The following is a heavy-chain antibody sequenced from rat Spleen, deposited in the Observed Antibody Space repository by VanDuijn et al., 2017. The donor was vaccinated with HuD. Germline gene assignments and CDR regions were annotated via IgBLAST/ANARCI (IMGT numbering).Heavy chain of an antibody. CDR3: TRGYVMDA. Sequence: EVQLVESGGDLVQPGRSLKLSCAASGFTFRNYDMAWVRQAPTKGLEWVATISSDGGRNFYRDSVKGRFTISRDNAKSSLYLQMDSLRSEDTAIYYCTRGYVMDAWGQGASVTVSS. V-gene: IGHV5-29*01. CDR1: GFTFRNYD. J-gene: IGHJ4*01. CDR2: ISSDGGRN.